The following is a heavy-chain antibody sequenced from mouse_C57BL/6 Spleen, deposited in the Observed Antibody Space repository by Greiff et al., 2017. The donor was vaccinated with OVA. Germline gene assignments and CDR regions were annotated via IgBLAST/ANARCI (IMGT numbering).Heavy chain of an antibody. CDR3: ARPGNYGAWFAY. D-gene: IGHD2-1*01. CDR2: FHPYNDDT. V-gene: IGHV1-47*01. CDR1: GYTFTTYP. J-gene: IGHJ3*01. Sequence: QVQLKESGAELVKPGASVKMSCKASGYTFTTYPIEWMKQNHGKSLEWIGNFHPYNDDTKYNEKFKGKATLTVEKSSSTVYLELSRLTSDDSAVYYCARPGNYGAWFAYWGQGTLVTVSA.